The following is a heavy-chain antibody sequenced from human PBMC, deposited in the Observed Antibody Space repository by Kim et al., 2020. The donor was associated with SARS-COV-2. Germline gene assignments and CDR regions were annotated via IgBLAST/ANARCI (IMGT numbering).Heavy chain of an antibody. CDR2: IYYSGST. D-gene: IGHD1-1*01. CDR1: GGSISSYY. V-gene: IGHV4-59*08. J-gene: IGHJ3*02. Sequence: SETLSLTCTVSGGSISSYYWSWIRQPPGKGLEWIGYIYYSGSTNYNPSLKSRVTISVDTSKNQFSLKLSSVTAADTAVYYCARAYNSYLFDIWGQGTMVTVSS. CDR3: ARAYNSYLFDI.